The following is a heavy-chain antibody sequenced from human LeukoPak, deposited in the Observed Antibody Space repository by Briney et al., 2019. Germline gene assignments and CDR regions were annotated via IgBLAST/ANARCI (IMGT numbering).Heavy chain of an antibody. Sequence: ASVKVSCKASGYTFTSYDINWVRQATGQGLEWMGWMNPNSGNTGYAQKFQGRVTMTRNTSISTAYMEPSSLRSEDTAVYYCAGTIAVAGTTAFDYWGQGTLVTVSS. CDR3: AGTIAVAGTTAFDY. V-gene: IGHV1-8*01. CDR1: GYTFTSYD. D-gene: IGHD6-19*01. J-gene: IGHJ4*02. CDR2: MNPNSGNT.